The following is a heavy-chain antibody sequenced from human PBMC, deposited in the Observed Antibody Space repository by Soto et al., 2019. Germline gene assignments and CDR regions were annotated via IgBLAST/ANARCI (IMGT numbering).Heavy chain of an antibody. CDR1: GFTFSDYY. Sequence: GGSLRLSCAASGFTFSDYYMSWIRQAPGKGLEWVSYISSSGSTIYYADSVKGRFTISRDNAKNSLYLQMNSLRAEDTAVYYCASQPGVVDNYYYYYMDVWGKGTTVTVSS. CDR2: ISSSGSTI. V-gene: IGHV3-11*01. J-gene: IGHJ6*03. D-gene: IGHD3-3*01. CDR3: ASQPGVVDNYYYYYMDV.